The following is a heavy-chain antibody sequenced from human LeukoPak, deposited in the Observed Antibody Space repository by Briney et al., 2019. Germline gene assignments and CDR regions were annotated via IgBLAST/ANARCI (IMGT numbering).Heavy chain of an antibody. D-gene: IGHD5-18*01. J-gene: IGHJ4*02. CDR2: ISASGDST. V-gene: IGHV3-23*01. Sequence: GGSLRLSCAASGFTFSSYAMSWVRQAPGKGLEWVSGISASGDSTYYADSVKGRFTISRDNSKNTLYLRMNSLRAEDTAVYYCAKDLEYSYGYFDYWGQGTLVTVSS. CDR3: AKDLEYSYGYFDY. CDR1: GFTFSSYA.